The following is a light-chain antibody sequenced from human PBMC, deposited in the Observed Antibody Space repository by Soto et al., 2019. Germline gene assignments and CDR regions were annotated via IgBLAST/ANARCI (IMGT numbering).Light chain of an antibody. Sequence: DIPLTQSPSFLSASLGDRVTITCRASQGISSYLAWYQQKPGKAPKLLIYAASTLQSGVPLRFSGSGSGTDFTLTISSLQPEDFAAYYCQQLFTFGQGTRLEI. V-gene: IGKV1-9*01. J-gene: IGKJ5*01. CDR3: QQLFT. CDR1: QGISSY. CDR2: AAS.